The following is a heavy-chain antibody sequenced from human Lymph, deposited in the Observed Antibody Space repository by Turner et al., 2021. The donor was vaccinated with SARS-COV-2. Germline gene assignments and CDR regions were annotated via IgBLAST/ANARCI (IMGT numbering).Heavy chain of an antibody. CDR3: AKNEMAMRVVVITRFDY. CDR1: GFTFSSYA. J-gene: IGHJ4*02. D-gene: IGHD3-22*01. V-gene: IGHV3-23*01. CDR2: SSGSGGST. Sequence: VQLLESAGGLVQPGCSLTRSCVASGFTFSSYAMRWVRQAPGKGLKWVTTSSGSGGSTYYADSVKGRFTISRDNSKNTLYLQMNSLRAEDTAVYYWAKNEMAMRVVVITRFDYWGQGTLVTVSS.